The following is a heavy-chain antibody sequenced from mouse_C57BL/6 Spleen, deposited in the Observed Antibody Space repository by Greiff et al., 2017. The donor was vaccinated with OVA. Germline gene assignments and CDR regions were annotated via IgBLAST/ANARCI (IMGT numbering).Heavy chain of an antibody. V-gene: IGHV1-72*01. CDR2: LDPNSGGP. CDR3: ASIYYDYDGTTTYAMDY. D-gene: IGHD2-4*01. CDR1: GYTFTSYW. J-gene: IGHJ4*01. Sequence: VQLQQPGAELVKPGASVKLSCKASGYTFTSYWMHWVKQRPGRGLEWIGRLDPNSGGPKYNEKFKSKATLTVDKPSSTAYMQLSSLTSEDSAVYYCASIYYDYDGTTTYAMDYWGQGTSVTVSS.